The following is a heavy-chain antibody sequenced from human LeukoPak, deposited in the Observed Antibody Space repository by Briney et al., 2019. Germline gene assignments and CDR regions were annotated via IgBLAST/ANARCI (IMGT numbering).Heavy chain of an antibody. CDR1: EFFVGSNY. Sequence: AGGSLRLSCAASEFFVGSNYMTWVRQAPGKGLEWVSLIYSGGSTYYADSVKGRFTISRDNSKNTLYLQMNSLRAEDTAVYYCAKEGYSRGYYSYYYMDVWGKGTTVTVSS. D-gene: IGHD6-13*01. CDR3: AKEGYSRGYYSYYYMDV. V-gene: IGHV3-66*01. CDR2: IYSGGST. J-gene: IGHJ6*03.